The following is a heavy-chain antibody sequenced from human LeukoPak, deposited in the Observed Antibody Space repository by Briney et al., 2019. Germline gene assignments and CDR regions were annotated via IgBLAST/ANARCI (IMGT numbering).Heavy chain of an antibody. CDR1: GFPFRSYG. J-gene: IGHJ4*02. D-gene: IGHD3-22*01. CDR2: FSGRGGRT. CDR3: AKDWAGYYSLFDF. V-gene: IGHV3-23*01. Sequence: GGSLRLSCAASGFPFRSYGMSWVRRAPGKGLEWVSAFSGRGGRTYYADSVKGRFTISRDNSKHMLYLQMNSLRAGDTAVYYCAKDWAGYYSLFDFLGQATLVTVST.